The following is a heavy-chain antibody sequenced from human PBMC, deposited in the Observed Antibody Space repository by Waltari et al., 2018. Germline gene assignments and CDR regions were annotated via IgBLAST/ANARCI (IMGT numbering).Heavy chain of an antibody. J-gene: IGHJ4*01. CDR2: IYYRGNT. Sequence: QLQLLLSGPTLVKPSETLSLTCPIYRASISHYTYYWGWIRQTPGKGLEWIGNIYYRGNTYYNPSLKSRVTISIDTSKSQFFLELRSVTAADAGVYFCARLYEFPTYFDFWGHGSLVTVSS. CDR3: ARLYEFPTYFDF. D-gene: IGHD3-3*01. V-gene: IGHV4-39*01. CDR1: RASISHYTYY.